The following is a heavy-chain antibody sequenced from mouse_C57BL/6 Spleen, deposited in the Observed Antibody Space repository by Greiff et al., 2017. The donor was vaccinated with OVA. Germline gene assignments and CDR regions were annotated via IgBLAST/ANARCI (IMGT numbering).Heavy chain of an antibody. J-gene: IGHJ4*01. CDR1: GYTFTDYE. V-gene: IGHV1-15*01. Sequence: QVQLQHSGPELVKPGASVKISCKASGYTFTDYEMHWVKQTPVHGLEWIGAIDPETGGTAYNQKFKGKAILTADKSSSTAYMELRSLTSEDSAVYYCTRDDYDFYYAMDYWGQGTSVTVSS. CDR2: IDPETGGT. CDR3: TRDDYDFYYAMDY. D-gene: IGHD2-4*01.